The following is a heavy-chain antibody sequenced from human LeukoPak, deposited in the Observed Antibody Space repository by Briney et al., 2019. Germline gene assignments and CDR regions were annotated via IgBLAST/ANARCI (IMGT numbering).Heavy chain of an antibody. J-gene: IGHJ3*02. CDR1: GGSISSYY. CDR2: IHYTGNT. Sequence: SETLSLTCTVSGGSISSYYWSWIRQPPGKGLEWIAYIHYTGNTNYNPSLKSRVTISVDTSKNHFYLKLSSVTAADTAVYYCARESDYVWGSYRYALRNAFDIWGQGTMVTVSS. D-gene: IGHD3-16*02. CDR3: ARESDYVWGSYRYALRNAFDI. V-gene: IGHV4-59*01.